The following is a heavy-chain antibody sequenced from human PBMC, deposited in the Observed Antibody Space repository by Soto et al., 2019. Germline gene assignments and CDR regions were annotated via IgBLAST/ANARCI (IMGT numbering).Heavy chain of an antibody. V-gene: IGHV1-69*11. CDR3: AALTPSPSIVVPTDY. CDR1: GGTFSSYA. J-gene: IGHJ4*02. D-gene: IGHD3-10*01. CDR2: IIPILGTA. Sequence: QVQLVQSGAEVKKPGSSVKVSCKASGGTFSSYAISWVRQAPGQVLEWMGGIIPILGTANYAQKFQGRVTITADESTSTAYTELSSLRSEDTAVYYCAALTPSPSIVVPTDYWGQGTLVTVSS.